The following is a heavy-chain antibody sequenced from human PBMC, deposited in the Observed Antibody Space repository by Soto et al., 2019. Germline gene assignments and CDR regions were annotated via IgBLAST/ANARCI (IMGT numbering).Heavy chain of an antibody. CDR1: GGSVSSTNCY. J-gene: IGHJ4*02. CDR3: ARRLSRTGIDF. Sequence: TLSLTCTVSGGSVSSTNCYWGWIRQPPGKALELIGIIYYAGSTYYNPSLKSRVTISVDTSMNQFSLKLSSVTAADTAVYYCARRLSRTGIDFRGPGALVNVFS. V-gene: IGHV4-39*01. CDR2: IYYAGST. D-gene: IGHD1-1*01.